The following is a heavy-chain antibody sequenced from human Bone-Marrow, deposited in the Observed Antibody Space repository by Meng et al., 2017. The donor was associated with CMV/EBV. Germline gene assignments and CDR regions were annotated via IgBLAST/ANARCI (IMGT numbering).Heavy chain of an antibody. CDR3: ARAPYDFWSGYYYPFDY. V-gene: IGHV1-2*02. J-gene: IGHJ4*02. Sequence: ASVKVSCKASGYTFTGYYMHWVRQAPGQGLEWMGWINPNSGGTNYAQKFQGRVTMTRDTSISTAYMELSRLRSDDTAVYYCARAPYDFWSGYYYPFDYWGQGTLVTGSS. CDR1: GYTFTGYY. CDR2: INPNSGGT. D-gene: IGHD3-3*01.